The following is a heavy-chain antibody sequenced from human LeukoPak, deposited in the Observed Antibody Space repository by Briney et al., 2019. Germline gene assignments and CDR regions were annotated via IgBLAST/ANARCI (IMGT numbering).Heavy chain of an antibody. D-gene: IGHD2-21*02. CDR2: IYHSGST. J-gene: IGHJ4*02. Sequence: PSETLSLTCTVSGYSISSGYYWGWIRQPPGKGLEWIGSIYHSGSTYYNPSLKSRVTISADTSKNQFSLKLSSVTAADTAVYYCARDRSVTPISYFDYWGQGTLVTVSS. V-gene: IGHV4-38-2*02. CDR1: GYSISSGYY. CDR3: ARDRSVTPISYFDY.